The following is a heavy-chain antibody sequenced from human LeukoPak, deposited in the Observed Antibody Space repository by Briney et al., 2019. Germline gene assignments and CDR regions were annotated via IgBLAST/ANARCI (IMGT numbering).Heavy chain of an antibody. J-gene: IGHJ4*02. CDR3: ARDSHYYDSSGYYPVYYFDY. D-gene: IGHD3-22*01. CDR1: GFTFSSYG. Sequence: GGTLRLSCAASGFTFSSYGMSWVRQAPGKGLEWVANIKQDGSEKYYVDSVKGRFTISRDNAKNSLYLQMNSLRAEDTAVYYCARDSHYYDSSGYYPVYYFDYWGQGTLVTVSS. CDR2: IKQDGSEK. V-gene: IGHV3-7*01.